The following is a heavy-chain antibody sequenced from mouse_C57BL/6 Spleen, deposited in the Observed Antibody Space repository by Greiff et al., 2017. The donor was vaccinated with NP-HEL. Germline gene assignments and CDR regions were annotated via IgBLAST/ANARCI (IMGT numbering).Heavy chain of an antibody. CDR3: ARAYYGRAEGYAMDY. CDR2: INPGSGGT. V-gene: IGHV1-54*01. D-gene: IGHD1-1*01. CDR1: GYAFTNYL. J-gene: IGHJ4*01. Sequence: QVQLKQSGAELVRPGTSVKVSCKASGYAFTNYLIEWVKQRPGQGLEWIGVINPGSGGTNYNEKFKGKATLTADKSSSTAYMQLSSLTSEDSAVYFCARAYYGRAEGYAMDYWGQGTSVTVSS.